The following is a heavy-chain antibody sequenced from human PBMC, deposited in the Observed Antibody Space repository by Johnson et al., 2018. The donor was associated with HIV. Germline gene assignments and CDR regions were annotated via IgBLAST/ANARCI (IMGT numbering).Heavy chain of an antibody. CDR3: ARLPSRGGTIKDAFDI. V-gene: IGHV3-7*05. CDR2: VKQDGSEK. Sequence: EVQVVESGGGVVQPGRSLRLSCAVSQFTFSSYWMSWVRQAPGKGLEWVANVKQDGSEKYYVDSVKGRFTISRDNAKNSLYLQMNGLRAEDTAVYYCARLPSRGGTIKDAFDIWGHGTMVTVSS. CDR1: QFTFSSYW. J-gene: IGHJ3*02. D-gene: IGHD2-15*01.